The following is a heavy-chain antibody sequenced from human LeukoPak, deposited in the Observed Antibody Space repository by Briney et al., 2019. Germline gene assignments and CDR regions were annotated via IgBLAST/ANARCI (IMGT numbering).Heavy chain of an antibody. CDR2: IYYSGST. V-gene: IGHV4-39*07. Sequence: SETLSLTCTVSGGSISSSSYYWGWIRQPPGKGLEWIGSIYYSGSTYYNPSLKSRVTISVDTSKNQFSLKLSSVTAADTAVYYCARVGEHYERSYWYFDLWGRGTLVTVSS. J-gene: IGHJ2*01. CDR1: GGSISSSSYY. CDR3: ARVGEHYERSYWYFDL. D-gene: IGHD3-22*01.